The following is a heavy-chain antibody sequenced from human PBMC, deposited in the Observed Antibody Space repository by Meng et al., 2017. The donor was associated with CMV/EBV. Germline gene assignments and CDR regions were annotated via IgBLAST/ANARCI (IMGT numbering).Heavy chain of an antibody. CDR3: ARISGWGWFDP. Sequence: SGPTLMKPTETLTLTCTVSGFSLSNARMGVSWIRQPPGKALEWLAHIFSNDEKSYSTSLKSRLTISKDTSKSQVVLTMTNMDPVDTATYYCARISGWGWFDPWGQGTLVTVSS. J-gene: IGHJ5*02. CDR2: IFSNDEK. D-gene: IGHD1-14*01. CDR1: GFSLSNARMG. V-gene: IGHV2-26*01.